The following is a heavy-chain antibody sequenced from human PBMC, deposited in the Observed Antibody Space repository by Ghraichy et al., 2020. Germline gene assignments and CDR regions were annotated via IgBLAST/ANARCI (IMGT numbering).Heavy chain of an antibody. CDR2: IKSDGSST. CDR1: GFTFTNYG. D-gene: IGHD3-16*01. Sequence: GGSLRLSCAASGFTFTNYGMHWVRQAPGKGRVWVSGIKSDGSSTIYADSVKGRFTISRDNARNTVYLQMNTLTAEDTAVYYCARGRNTYTTFFDYWGQGTLVTVSS. J-gene: IGHJ4*02. V-gene: IGHV3-74*01. CDR3: ARGRNTYTTFFDY.